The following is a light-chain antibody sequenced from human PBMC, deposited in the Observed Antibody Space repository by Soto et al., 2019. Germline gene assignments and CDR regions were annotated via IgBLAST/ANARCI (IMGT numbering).Light chain of an antibody. CDR1: QGISSA. CDR2: DAS. J-gene: IGKJ5*01. V-gene: IGKV1-13*02. Sequence: AIQLTQSPSSLSASVGDRVSITCRTSQGISSALAWYQHKPWKPPKILIYDASSLQSGVPSRFSGSESGTECTLTISSLQPEDFATYYCQQLKSYPFTFGQGTRLEIK. CDR3: QQLKSYPFT.